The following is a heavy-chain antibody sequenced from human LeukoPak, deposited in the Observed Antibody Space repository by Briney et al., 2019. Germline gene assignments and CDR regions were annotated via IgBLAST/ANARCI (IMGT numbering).Heavy chain of an antibody. CDR1: GFTFSSHW. CDR3: ARDHTAAGTIFDY. J-gene: IGHJ4*02. D-gene: IGHD5-18*01. Sequence: GWSLRLSCAASGFTFSSHWMSWVRQAPGKGLEWVANINQDGSEKYYVDSVKGRFIISRDNAKNSLHLQMNSLRAEDTAVYYCARDHTAAGTIFDYWGQRTLVTASS. V-gene: IGHV3-7*01. CDR2: INQDGSEK.